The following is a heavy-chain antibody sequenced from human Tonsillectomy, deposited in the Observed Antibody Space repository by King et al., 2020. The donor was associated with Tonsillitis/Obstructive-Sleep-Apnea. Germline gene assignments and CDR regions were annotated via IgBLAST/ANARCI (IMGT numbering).Heavy chain of an antibody. Sequence: QLVQSGGGVVQPGRSLRLSCAASGFTFSSYGMHWVRQAPGNGREWVAVISYDGSNKYYADSVKGRFTISRDNSKKTLHLQMNSLSAEATAVYYCAKDDRLGELSPSSPLVASLDYWGQGTLVTVSS. CDR1: GFTFSSYG. J-gene: IGHJ4*02. CDR2: ISYDGSNK. D-gene: IGHD3-10*01. CDR3: AKDDRLGELSPSSPLVASLDY. V-gene: IGHV3-30*18.